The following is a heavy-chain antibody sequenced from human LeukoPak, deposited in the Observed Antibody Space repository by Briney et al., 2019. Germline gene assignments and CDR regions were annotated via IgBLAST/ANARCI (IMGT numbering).Heavy chain of an antibody. J-gene: IGHJ6*02. Sequence: GGSLRLSCEASGFTFTSYAMTWVRQAPGKGLEWVSGISGSGGHTYNADSVEGRFIISRDNSKNTVSLQLSSLRVEDTAVYYCAKGLDVWGQGTTVTVSS. CDR3: AKGLDV. V-gene: IGHV3-23*01. CDR2: ISGSGGHT. CDR1: GFTFTSYA.